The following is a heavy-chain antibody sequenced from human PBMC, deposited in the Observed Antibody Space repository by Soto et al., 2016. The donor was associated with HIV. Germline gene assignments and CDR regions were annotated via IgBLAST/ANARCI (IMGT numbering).Heavy chain of an antibody. Sequence: VQLQESGPGLVKPSETLSLTCAVYGGSFSGYYWSWIRQPPGKGLEWIGEINHSGSTNYNPSLKSRVTISVDTSKNQFSLKLSSVTAADTAVYYCARGYQGSGWCFDYWGQGPWSPSPQ. D-gene: IGHD6-19*01. CDR1: GGSFSGYY. J-gene: IGHJ4*02. CDR2: INHSGST. CDR3: ARGYQGSGWCFDY. V-gene: IGHV4-34*01.